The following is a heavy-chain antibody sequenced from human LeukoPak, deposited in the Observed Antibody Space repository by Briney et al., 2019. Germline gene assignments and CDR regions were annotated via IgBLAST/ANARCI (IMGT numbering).Heavy chain of an antibody. CDR3: ARDNDSSGSTDY. Sequence: GGSLRLSCAASGFMFSNYNINWVRQAPGKGLEWVSSITSSSSYKYYADSVRGRFTISRDNAKNSLFLQMNSLRVEDTAVYYCARDNDSSGSTDYWGQGTLVTVSS. D-gene: IGHD3-22*01. CDR2: ITSSSSYK. J-gene: IGHJ4*02. CDR1: GFMFSNYN. V-gene: IGHV3-21*06.